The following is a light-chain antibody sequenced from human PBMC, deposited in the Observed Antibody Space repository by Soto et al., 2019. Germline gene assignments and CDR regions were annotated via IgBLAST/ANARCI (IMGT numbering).Light chain of an antibody. V-gene: IGKV3-11*01. CDR2: DAS. Sequence: EIVLTQSPATLSLSPGERATLSCRASQSVGTFFAWYQQKPGQAPRLLIYDASNRATGIPARFSGSGSATDFTLTISRLEPEDFALYYCQQYATSPLTFGGGTKVDIK. J-gene: IGKJ4*01. CDR1: QSVGTF. CDR3: QQYATSPLT.